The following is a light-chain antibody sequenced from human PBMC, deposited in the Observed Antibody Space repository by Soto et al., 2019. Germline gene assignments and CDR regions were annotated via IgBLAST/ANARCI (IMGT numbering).Light chain of an antibody. CDR3: SSLTTSDTWV. Sequence: QSALTQPASVSGSPGQSITISCSGGSSDVGNYNRVSWYRQHPDKAPQLIVYEVKNRPSGVSNRFSGSKSGNTASLTISGLQAEDEADYFCSSLTTSDTWVIGGGTKLTVL. V-gene: IGLV2-14*02. CDR2: EVK. J-gene: IGLJ3*02. CDR1: SSDVGNYNR.